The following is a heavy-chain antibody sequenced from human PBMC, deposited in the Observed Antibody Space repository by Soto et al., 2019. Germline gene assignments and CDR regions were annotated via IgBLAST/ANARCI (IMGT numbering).Heavy chain of an antibody. CDR1: GFTFSSYA. V-gene: IGHV3-23*01. J-gene: IGHJ6*02. CDR2: ISGSGGTT. CDR3: AKPSYSSSSYYYYGMDG. Sequence: PGGSLRLSCAASGFTFSSYAMTWVRQAPGKGLEWVSAISGSGGTTYHADSVKGRSTISRDNSKNTLYLQMNSLRAEDAAVYYCAKPSYSSSSYYYYGMDGWGQGTTVTVSS. D-gene: IGHD6-6*01.